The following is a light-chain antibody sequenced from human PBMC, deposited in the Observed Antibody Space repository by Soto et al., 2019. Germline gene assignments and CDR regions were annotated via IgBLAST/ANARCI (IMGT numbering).Light chain of an antibody. CDR1: QGITSN. V-gene: IGKV1-9*01. CDR3: QQYFTSPWT. J-gene: IGKJ1*01. CDR2: AAS. Sequence: DIQLTQSPSLLSASVGDRVTITCRASQGITSNLAWYQQKPGKAPKLLIYAASTLQSGVPSRISGRGSGTEFTLTISRLQPEDFATYCCQQYFTSPWTFGQGTKVEI.